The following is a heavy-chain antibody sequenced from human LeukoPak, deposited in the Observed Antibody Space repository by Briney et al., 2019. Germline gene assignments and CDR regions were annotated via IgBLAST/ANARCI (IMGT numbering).Heavy chain of an antibody. CDR3: ARPLPDAFDI. J-gene: IGHJ3*02. CDR1: GGSISPYP. CDR2: IYASGNS. D-gene: IGHD3-16*02. V-gene: IGHV4-4*09. Sequence: PSETLSLTCTVSGGSISPYPWSWIRQPPGKGLEWIGYIYASGNSNYNPSLKSRVTISVDTSKNQFSLKLSSVTAADTAVYYCARPLPDAFDIWGQGTMVTVSS.